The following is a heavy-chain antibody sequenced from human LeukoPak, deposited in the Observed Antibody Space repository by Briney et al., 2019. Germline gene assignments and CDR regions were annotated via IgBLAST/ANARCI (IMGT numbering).Heavy chain of an antibody. CDR3: ARFPGSAEYRHYYYMDV. Sequence: PSETLSLTCTVSGGSVSDYYWSWIRQPPGKGLECIGYIYYSDSTNYNPPLKSRVTVSVDTSKNQFSLKLSSVTAADTAVYYCARFPGSAEYRHYYYMDVWGKGTTVTVSS. V-gene: IGHV4-59*02. D-gene: IGHD2-15*01. J-gene: IGHJ6*03. CDR1: GGSVSDYY. CDR2: IYYSDST.